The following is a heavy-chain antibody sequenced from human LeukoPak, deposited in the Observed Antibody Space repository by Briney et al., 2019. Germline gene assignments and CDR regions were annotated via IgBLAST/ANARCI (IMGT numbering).Heavy chain of an antibody. CDR3: ARDQGSGSRIFDY. J-gene: IGHJ4*02. CDR2: INPSGGSI. CDR1: GYTFTSYG. Sequence: ASVKVSCKASGYTFTSYGISWVRQAPGQGLEWMGIINPSGGSISYAQKFQGRVTMTRDASTSTVYMELSSLRSEDTAVYYCARDQGSGSRIFDYWGQGTLVTVSS. D-gene: IGHD6-19*01. V-gene: IGHV1-46*01.